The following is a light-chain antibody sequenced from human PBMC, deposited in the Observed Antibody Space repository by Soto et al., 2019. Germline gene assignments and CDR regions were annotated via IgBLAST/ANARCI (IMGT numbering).Light chain of an antibody. CDR1: QSIRIN. V-gene: IGKV1-39*01. Sequence: DIQVTQSPSSLSASVGDKFTITCRASQSIRINLNWYQQKPGKAPKLLIYAASSLQSGVPSRFSGSGSGTDFTLTISSLQAEDFATYYCQQSYSTPYTFGQGTKLEIK. CDR3: QQSYSTPYT. J-gene: IGKJ2*01. CDR2: AAS.